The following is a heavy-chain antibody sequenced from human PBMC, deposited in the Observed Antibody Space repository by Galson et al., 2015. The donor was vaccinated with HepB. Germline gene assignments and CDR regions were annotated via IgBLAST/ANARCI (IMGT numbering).Heavy chain of an antibody. J-gene: IGHJ6*02. Sequence: SVKVSCKASGYTFTSYAMHWVRQAPGQRLEWMGWINAGNGNTKYSQKFQGRVTITRDTSASTAYMELSSLRSKDTAVYYCARTYCSSTSCYTYYYYGMDVWGQGTTVTVSS. CDR1: GYTFTSYA. D-gene: IGHD2-2*02. CDR3: ARTYCSSTSCYTYYYYGMDV. CDR2: INAGNGNT. V-gene: IGHV1-3*01.